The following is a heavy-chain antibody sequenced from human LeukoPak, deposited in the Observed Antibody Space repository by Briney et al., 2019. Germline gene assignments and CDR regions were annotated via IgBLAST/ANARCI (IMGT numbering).Heavy chain of an antibody. CDR3: ARVGSSSWYVRGFDY. Sequence: SGTLSLTCAVSGDSITNPKWWSWVRQPPGKGLEWLGEIYYSGTANYNPSLGSRVTISVDKSKNQLSLRLSSVTAADTAVYYCARVGSSSWYVRGFDYWGQGTLVTVSS. V-gene: IGHV4-4*02. J-gene: IGHJ4*02. CDR1: GDSITNPKW. D-gene: IGHD6-13*01. CDR2: IYYSGTA.